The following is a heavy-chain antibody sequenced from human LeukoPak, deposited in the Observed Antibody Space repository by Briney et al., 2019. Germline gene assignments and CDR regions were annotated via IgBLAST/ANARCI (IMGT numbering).Heavy chain of an antibody. CDR3: ARDGGGGYSGYDPTFDP. CDR1: GYTFTSYG. D-gene: IGHD5-12*01. V-gene: IGHV1-18*01. J-gene: IGHJ5*02. CDR2: ISAYNGNT. Sequence: ASVKVSCKASGYTFTSYGISWVRQAPGQGLEWMGWISAYNGNTNYAQKLQGRATMTTDTSTSTAYMELRSLRSDDTAVYYCARDGGGGYSGYDPTFDPWGQGTLVTVSS.